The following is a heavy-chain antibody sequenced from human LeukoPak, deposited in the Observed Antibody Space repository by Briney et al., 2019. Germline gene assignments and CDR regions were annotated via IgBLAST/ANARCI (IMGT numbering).Heavy chain of an antibody. CDR3: ATRTYYYGSGSLDY. CDR2: INHSGST. J-gene: IGHJ4*02. Sequence: SETLSLTCAVYGGSFSGYYWSWIRQPPGKGLEWIGEINHSGSTNYNPSLKSRVTISVDTSKNQFPLKLGSVTAADTAVYYCATRTYYYGSGSLDYWGQGTLVTVSS. CDR1: GGSFSGYY. D-gene: IGHD3-10*01. V-gene: IGHV4-34*01.